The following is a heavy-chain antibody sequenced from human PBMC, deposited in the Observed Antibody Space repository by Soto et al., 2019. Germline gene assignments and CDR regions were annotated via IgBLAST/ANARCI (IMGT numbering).Heavy chain of an antibody. CDR1: GGSFSGYY. D-gene: IGHD5-18*01. J-gene: IGHJ6*02. Sequence: QVQLQQWGAGLLKPSETLSLTCAVYGGSFSGYYWSWIRQPPGKGLEWIGEINHSGSTNYNPSLKSRVTISVDTSKNQFSLKLSSVTAADTAVYYCASLGYSYGYGYYYYYGMDVWGQGTTVTVSS. CDR3: ASLGYSYGYGYYYYYGMDV. V-gene: IGHV4-34*01. CDR2: INHSGST.